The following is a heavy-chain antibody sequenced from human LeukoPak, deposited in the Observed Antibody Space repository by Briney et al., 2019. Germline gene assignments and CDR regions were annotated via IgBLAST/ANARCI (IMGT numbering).Heavy chain of an antibody. CDR2: ISSSGSTI. CDR1: GFTFSDYY. V-gene: IGHV3-11*01. Sequence: GGSLRLSCAASGFTFSDYYMSWIRQAPGKGLEWVSYISSSGSTIYYADSVKGRFTISRDNAKNSLYLQMNSLRAEDTAVYYCAREYTAGHIAAAGTQWGQGTLVTVSS. CDR3: AREYTAGHIAAAGTQ. J-gene: IGHJ4*02. D-gene: IGHD6-13*01.